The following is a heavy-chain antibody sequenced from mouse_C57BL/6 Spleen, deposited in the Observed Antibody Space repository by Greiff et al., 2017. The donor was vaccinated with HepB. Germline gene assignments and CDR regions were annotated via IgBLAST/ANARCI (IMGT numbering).Heavy chain of an antibody. CDR1: GFTFSSYG. D-gene: IGHD1-1*01. CDR2: ISSGGSYT. J-gene: IGHJ4*01. Sequence: EVKLMESGGDLVKPGGSLKLSCAASGFTFSSYGMSWVRQTPDKRLEWVATISSGGSYTYYPDSVKGRFTISRDNAKNTLYLQISSLKSEDTAMYYCARHGHYYGSSYDYAMDYWGQGTSVTVSS. V-gene: IGHV5-6*01. CDR3: ARHGHYYGSSYDYAMDY.